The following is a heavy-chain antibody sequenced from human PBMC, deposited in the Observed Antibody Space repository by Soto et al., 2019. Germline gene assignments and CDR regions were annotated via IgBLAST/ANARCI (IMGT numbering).Heavy chain of an antibody. Sequence: VKVSCKASGGTFDRHTINWVRQAPGQGLEWMGGIIPIFSTPKYAQKFQGRVMLMADKSTSTAYMELSSLRYEDTAVYYCARGGLQAQGVQYNHYAMDVWGQGTTVTVSS. V-gene: IGHV1-69*06. J-gene: IGHJ6*02. CDR2: IIPIFSTP. CDR1: GGTFDRHT. CDR3: ARGGLQAQGVQYNHYAMDV. D-gene: IGHD4-4*01.